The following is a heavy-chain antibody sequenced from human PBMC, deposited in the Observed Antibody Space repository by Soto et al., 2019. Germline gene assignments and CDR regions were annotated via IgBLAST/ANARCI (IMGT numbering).Heavy chain of an antibody. CDR3: AVEKGNYDYVWGSTPLDY. CDR1: GFTFSSYA. CDR2: ISGSGGST. D-gene: IGHD3-16*01. V-gene: IGHV3-23*01. Sequence: EVQLLESGGGLVQPGGSLRLSCAASGFTFSSYAMSWVRQAPGKWLEWVSAISGSGGSTYYADSVKGRFTISRDNSKNTLYLQMNRLGAEDTAVYYCAVEKGNYDYVWGSTPLDYWGQGTLVTVSS. J-gene: IGHJ4*02.